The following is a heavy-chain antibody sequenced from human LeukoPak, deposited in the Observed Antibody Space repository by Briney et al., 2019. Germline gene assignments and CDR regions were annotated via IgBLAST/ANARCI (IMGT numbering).Heavy chain of an antibody. CDR1: GFTFSSYA. D-gene: IGHD1-26*01. J-gene: IGHJ3*02. Sequence: GGSLRLSCAASGFTFSSYAMHWVRQAPGKGLEWVAVISYDGSNKYYADSVKGRFTISRDNSKNTLYLQMNSLRAEDTAVYYCAKQLTRLLGSGSGPYAFDIWGQGTMVTVSS. CDR2: ISYDGSNK. CDR3: AKQLTRLLGSGSGPYAFDI. V-gene: IGHV3-30-3*02.